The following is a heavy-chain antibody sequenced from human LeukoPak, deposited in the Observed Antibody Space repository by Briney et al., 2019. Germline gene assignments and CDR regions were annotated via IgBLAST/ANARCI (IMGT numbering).Heavy chain of an antibody. V-gene: IGHV4-59*01. Sequence: PSGTLSLTCTVSGGSISSYYWSWIRQPPGQGLEWIGYIYYSGSTNYNPSLKSRVTISVDTSKNQFSLKLTSVTAADTAVYYCARGSYYDRPSRSRVEYWGQGTLVTVSS. CDR1: GGSISSYY. D-gene: IGHD3-22*01. CDR2: IYYSGST. CDR3: ARGSYYDRPSRSRVEY. J-gene: IGHJ4*02.